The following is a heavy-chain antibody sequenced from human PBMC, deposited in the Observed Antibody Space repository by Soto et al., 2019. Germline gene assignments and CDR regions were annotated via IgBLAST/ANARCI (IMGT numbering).Heavy chain of an antibody. D-gene: IGHD3-16*01. Sequence: VQLVQSGAEVKKPGASVKVSCKASGYTFTRSGISWVRQAPGQGLEWMGWINGYNGNTNYTQKFQGRITMTTDTPTSTAYKELRSLRSDDTAVYYCARMGDVPYYYSGMDVWGQGTTVIVSS. CDR3: ARMGDVPYYYSGMDV. CDR2: INGYNGNT. J-gene: IGHJ6*02. CDR1: GYTFTRSG. V-gene: IGHV1-18*01.